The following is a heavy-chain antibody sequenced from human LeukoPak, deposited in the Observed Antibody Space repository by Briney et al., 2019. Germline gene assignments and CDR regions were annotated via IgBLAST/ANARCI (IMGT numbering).Heavy chain of an antibody. CDR3: AKWKYSNSGIDDY. V-gene: IGHV3-23*01. CDR2: ISGSGDNT. D-gene: IGHD6-6*01. J-gene: IGHJ4*02. Sequence: PGGSLRLSCAASGSTFSSNAMGGVRQVPGKGRDWASVISGSGDNTYYADSVKGRFTISRDNSKNMLYLQMNSLRAEDTAVYYCAKWKYSNSGIDDYWGQGTLVTVSS. CDR1: GSTFSSNA.